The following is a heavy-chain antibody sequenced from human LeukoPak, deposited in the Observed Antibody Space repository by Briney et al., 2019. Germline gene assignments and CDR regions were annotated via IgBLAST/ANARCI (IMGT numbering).Heavy chain of an antibody. CDR1: GGSVSSGDSF. J-gene: IGHJ4*02. Sequence: PSETLSLTCSVSGGSVSSGDSFWSWIRQPPGRGLEWIAYIHYSGSTYYTPSLKSRVTISTDTSKNQFSLKMNSVTSADTAVYYCARSGGVRGHYFDYWGQGTLVTVFS. CDR2: IHYSGST. CDR3: ARSGGVRGHYFDY. V-gene: IGHV4-30-4*08. D-gene: IGHD3-10*01.